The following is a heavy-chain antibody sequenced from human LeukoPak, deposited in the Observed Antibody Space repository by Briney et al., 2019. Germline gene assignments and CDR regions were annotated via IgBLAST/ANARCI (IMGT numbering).Heavy chain of an antibody. D-gene: IGHD6-19*01. CDR3: ATHSPYSSGWQNWFDP. V-gene: IGHV1-69*04. J-gene: IGHJ5*02. Sequence: SVKVSFKASGGTFTSYAISWVRQAPGQGLEWMGRIIPILGIANNAQTFQGRVTITADKSTTTAYMELSSLSSEDTAVYYCATHSPYSSGWQNWFDPWGQGTLVTVSS. CDR2: IIPILGIA. CDR1: GGTFTSYA.